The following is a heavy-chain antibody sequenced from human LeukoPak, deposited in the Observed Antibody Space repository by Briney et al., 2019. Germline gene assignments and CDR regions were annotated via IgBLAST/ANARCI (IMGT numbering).Heavy chain of an antibody. Sequence: GGSLRLSCAASGFTFSSYGMHWVRQAPGKGLEWVAFIRYDGSNKYYADSVKGRFTISRDNSKNTLYLQMNSLRAEDTAVCYCAKVSIFIAAAGTFDYWGQGTLVTVSS. CDR1: GFTFSSYG. CDR2: IRYDGSNK. CDR3: AKVSIFIAAAGTFDY. J-gene: IGHJ4*02. V-gene: IGHV3-30*02. D-gene: IGHD6-13*01.